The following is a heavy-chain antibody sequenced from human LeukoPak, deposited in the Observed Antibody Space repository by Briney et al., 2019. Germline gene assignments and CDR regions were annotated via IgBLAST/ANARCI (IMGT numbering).Heavy chain of an antibody. J-gene: IGHJ6*03. Sequence: GGSLRLSCAASGFTFRSHARTWVRQAPGKGLEWVSAISSTGGSTYYADSVKGRFTISRNNSKNTLSLLMNSLRAEHTGTYYRAKDPGVVPDDYMDVWGKGTTVTVAS. V-gene: IGHV3-23*01. D-gene: IGHD2-2*01. CDR3: AKDPGVVPDDYMDV. CDR2: ISSTGGST. CDR1: GFTFRSHA.